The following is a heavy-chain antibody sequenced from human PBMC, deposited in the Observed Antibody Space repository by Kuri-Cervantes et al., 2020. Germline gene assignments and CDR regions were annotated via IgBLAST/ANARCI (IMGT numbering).Heavy chain of an antibody. CDR2: ISYDGSNK. CDR1: GFTFSSYA. CDR3: ARDLRIEARSWRGHPYDY. Sequence: LSLTCAASGFTFSSYAMHWVRQAPGKGLEWVAVISYDGSNKYYADSVKGRFTISRDNSKNTLYLQMNSLRAEDTAVYYCARDLRIEARSWRGHPYDYWGQGTLVTVSS. J-gene: IGHJ4*02. D-gene: IGHD6-6*01. V-gene: IGHV3-30-3*01.